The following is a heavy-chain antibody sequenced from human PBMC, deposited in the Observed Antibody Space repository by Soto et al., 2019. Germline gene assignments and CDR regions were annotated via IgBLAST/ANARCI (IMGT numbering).Heavy chain of an antibody. CDR2: IYPGDSDT. V-gene: IGHV5-51*01. Sequence: GESLKISCKGSGYSFTSYWIGWVRQMPGKGLEWMGIIYPGDSDTRYSPSFQGQVTISADKSISTAYLQWSSLKASDTATYYCAILSYSSTLYTRDAQKYYFVYVCPGALVTVSS. D-gene: IGHD6-13*01. CDR3: AILSYSSTLYTRDAQKYYFVY. CDR1: GYSFTSYW. J-gene: IGHJ4*02.